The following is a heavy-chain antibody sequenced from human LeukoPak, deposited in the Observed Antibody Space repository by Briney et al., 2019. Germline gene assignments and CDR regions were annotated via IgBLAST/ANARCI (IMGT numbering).Heavy chain of an antibody. D-gene: IGHD1/OR15-1a*01. CDR2: ISPDGSEK. V-gene: IGHV3-7*01. Sequence: GSLRLSCVASGFTFGTYWMTWVRQAPGKGLEWVAYISPDGSEKSYADSVTGRFTLSRDNARNSVYLQMNNLRAEDTAIYYCARGHTSNKYWGQGTLVSVSS. J-gene: IGHJ4*02. CDR1: GFTFGTYW. CDR3: ARGHTSNKY.